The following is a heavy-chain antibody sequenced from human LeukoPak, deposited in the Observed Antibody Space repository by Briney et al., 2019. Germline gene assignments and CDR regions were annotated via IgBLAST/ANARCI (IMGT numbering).Heavy chain of an antibody. J-gene: IGHJ4*02. Sequence: ASVKVSCKASGYTFTSYAMHWVRQAPGQRLEWMGWINAGNGNTKYSQKLQGRVTMTTDTSTSTAYMELRSLRSDDTAVYYCARGGGGIWGPGTPIRGTIYYFDYWGQGTLVTVSS. CDR2: INAGNGNT. CDR3: ARGGGGIWGPGTPIRGTIYYFDY. D-gene: IGHD3-3*01. V-gene: IGHV1-3*01. CDR1: GYTFTSYA.